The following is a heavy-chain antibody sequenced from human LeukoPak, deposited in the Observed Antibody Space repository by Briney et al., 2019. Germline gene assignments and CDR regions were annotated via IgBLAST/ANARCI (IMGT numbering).Heavy chain of an antibody. CDR3: ATGTGTYGY. D-gene: IGHD1-26*01. J-gene: IGHJ4*02. Sequence: GGSLRLSCVASGLTFSSYWMTWVRQAPGKGLEWVANIKQDGSEKYYVDSVKGRLTISRDNAKNSLYLEMNSLRVEDTAVYYCATGTGTYGYWGQGTLVTVSS. CDR1: GLTFSSYW. V-gene: IGHV3-7*04. CDR2: IKQDGSEK.